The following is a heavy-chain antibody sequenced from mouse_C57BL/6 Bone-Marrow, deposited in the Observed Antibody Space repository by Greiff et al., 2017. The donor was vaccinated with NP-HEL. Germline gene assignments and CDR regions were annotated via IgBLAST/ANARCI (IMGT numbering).Heavy chain of an antibody. J-gene: IGHJ3*01. CDR3: ARGITTVVRGAWFAY. CDR1: GYTFTDYY. V-gene: IGHV1-26*01. CDR2: INPNNGGT. D-gene: IGHD1-1*01. Sequence: EVQLQQSGPELVKPGASVKISCKASGYTFTDYYMNWVKQSHGKSLEWIGDINPNNGGTSYNQKFKGKATLTVDKSSSTAYMELRSLTSEDSAVYYCARGITTVVRGAWFAYWGQGTLVTVSA.